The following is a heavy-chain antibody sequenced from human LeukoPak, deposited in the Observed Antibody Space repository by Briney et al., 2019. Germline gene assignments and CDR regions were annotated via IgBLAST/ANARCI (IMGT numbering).Heavy chain of an antibody. CDR3: TRWAEAAAGPPSFDY. V-gene: IGHV1-46*03. CDR1: KYTFTTYY. D-gene: IGHD6-13*01. J-gene: IGHJ4*02. CDR2: INPSGGST. Sequence: ASVKVSCKASKYTFTTYYMHWVRQAPGQGLEWMGMINPSGGSTSYPQKFQGRVTMTRDTSTSTVYMELSSLRSEDTAVYYCTRWAEAAAGPPSFDYWGQGTLVTVSS.